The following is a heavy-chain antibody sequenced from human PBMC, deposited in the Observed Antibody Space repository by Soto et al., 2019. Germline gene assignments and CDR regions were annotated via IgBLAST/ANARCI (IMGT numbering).Heavy chain of an antibody. Sequence: QVPLVQSGAEVKKPGSSVTVSCKASGGTFSSYAIHWVRQAPGQGLEWMGGIISMYGPAKYAQRFQGRVTIPAAESTTTVYMELTSLTSQDTAVYYCARVTSMVRGVIDNWFDPWGHGTLVTVSS. D-gene: IGHD3-10*01. CDR2: IISMYGPA. V-gene: IGHV1-69*01. J-gene: IGHJ5*02. CDR1: GGTFSSYA. CDR3: ARVTSMVRGVIDNWFDP.